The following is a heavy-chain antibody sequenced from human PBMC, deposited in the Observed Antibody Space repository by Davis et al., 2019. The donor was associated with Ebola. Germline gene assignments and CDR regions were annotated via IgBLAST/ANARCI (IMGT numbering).Heavy chain of an antibody. D-gene: IGHD3-3*01. V-gene: IGHV2-70*01. CDR2: IDWDDDK. CDR3: ARIPRYYDFWSGYYHYYYYGMDV. CDR1: GFPLSTSGMC. Sequence: SGPTLVKPTQTLTLTCTFSGFPLSTSGMCVSWIRQPPGKALEWLALIDWDDDKYYSTSLKTRLTISKDTSKNQVVLTMTNMDPVDTATYYCARIPRYYDFWSGYYHYYYYGMDVWGQGTTVTVSS. J-gene: IGHJ6*02.